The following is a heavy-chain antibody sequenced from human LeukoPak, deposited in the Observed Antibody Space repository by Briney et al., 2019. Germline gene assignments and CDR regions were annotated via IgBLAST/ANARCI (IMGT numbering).Heavy chain of an antibody. CDR1: GYTFTSYY. V-gene: IGHV1-46*01. D-gene: IGHD6-6*01. CDR3: ARVRGSIAARTVYYFDY. Sequence: GASVKVSCKASGYTFTSYYMHWVRQAPGQGLEWMGIINPSGGSTSYAQKFQGRVTMTRDTSTSTVYMELSSLRSEDTAVYYCARVRGSIAARTVYYFDYWGQGTLVTVSS. J-gene: IGHJ4*02. CDR2: INPSGGST.